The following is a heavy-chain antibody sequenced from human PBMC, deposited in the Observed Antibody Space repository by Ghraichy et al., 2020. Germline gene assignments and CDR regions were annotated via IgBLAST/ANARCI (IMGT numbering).Heavy chain of an antibody. Sequence: SETLSLTCTVSGGSISSYYWSWIRQPPGKGLEWIGYIYHSGSTNYNPSLKSRVTISVDTSTNQFSLKLSSVTAADTAVYYCARVITMVRGVTYSNWFDPWGQGTLVTVSS. J-gene: IGHJ5*02. CDR1: GGSISSYY. CDR2: IYHSGST. CDR3: ARVITMVRGVTYSNWFDP. D-gene: IGHD3-10*01. V-gene: IGHV4-59*01.